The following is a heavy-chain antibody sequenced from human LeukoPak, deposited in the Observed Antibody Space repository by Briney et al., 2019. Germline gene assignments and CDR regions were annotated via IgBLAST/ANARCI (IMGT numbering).Heavy chain of an antibody. V-gene: IGHV3-33*01. Sequence: GGSLRLSCAASGFTFSSYGMHWVRQAPGKGLEWVAVIWYDGSNKYYADSVKGRFTISRDNAKNSLYLQMNSLRAEDTAVYYCTRHPAEGDYWGQGTLVTVSS. CDR2: IWYDGSNK. J-gene: IGHJ4*02. D-gene: IGHD2-15*01. CDR1: GFTFSSYG. CDR3: TRHPAEGDY.